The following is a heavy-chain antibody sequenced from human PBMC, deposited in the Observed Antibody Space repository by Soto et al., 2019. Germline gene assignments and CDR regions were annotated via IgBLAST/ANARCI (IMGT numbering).Heavy chain of an antibody. V-gene: IGHV1-8*01. J-gene: IGHJ1*01. D-gene: IGHD3-10*01. CDR2: MNPDSGQT. CDR3: AKGPRHWGVEH. Sequence: QVQLVQSGAEVKNPGASVKVSCKAAGYTFTSYDINWVRQAAGQGPEWMGWMNPDSGQTAYAQNFQGRVTMTRDASIRIACMELSSLRSEDTAGYYCAKGPRHWGVEHCGQGTLVTVSS. CDR1: GYTFTSYD.